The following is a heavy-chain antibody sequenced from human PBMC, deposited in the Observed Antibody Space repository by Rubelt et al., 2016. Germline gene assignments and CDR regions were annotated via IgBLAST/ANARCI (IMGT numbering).Heavy chain of an antibody. CDR2: ISNDGSNK. Sequence: VQLVESGGGLVQPGRSLRLSCAASGFTFSSYAMHWVRQAPGKGLEWVALISNDGSNKYYADSVKGRFTVSRDNSKSTLYLQMNSLRAEDTAVYYCARGVDYWGQGTLVTVSS. CDR1: GFTFSSYA. J-gene: IGHJ4*02. CDR3: ARGVDY. V-gene: IGHV3-30*04.